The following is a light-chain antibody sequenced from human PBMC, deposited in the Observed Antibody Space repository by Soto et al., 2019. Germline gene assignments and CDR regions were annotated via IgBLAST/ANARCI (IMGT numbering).Light chain of an antibody. V-gene: IGLV7-46*01. CDR3: LLSFSDGRGI. Sequence: QAVVTQESSLTVSPGGTVTLTCGSSTGPVTSGHYPYWFQQRPGQAPKTLIYDTSSKHSWTPARFSGSLLGGRAALTLAGAQPEDEAVYYCLLSFSDGRGIFGGGTKLTVL. CDR2: DTS. CDR1: TGPVTSGHY. J-gene: IGLJ2*01.